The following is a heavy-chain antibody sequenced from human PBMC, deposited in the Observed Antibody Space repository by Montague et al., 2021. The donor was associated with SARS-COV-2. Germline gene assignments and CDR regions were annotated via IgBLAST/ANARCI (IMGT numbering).Heavy chain of an antibody. J-gene: IGHJ5*02. D-gene: IGHD2-21*01. CDR2: ISDRGST. Sequence: SETLSLTCTVSGGSISSSSYYWGWIRQPPGKELEWMGSISDRGSTYYNPSLKSRVTISVDTSKNQFSLKLSSVTAADTAVYYCARHRYIVVVIDIPCWFDPWGQGTVVTVSS. V-gene: IGHV4-39*01. CDR3: ARHRYIVVVIDIPCWFDP. CDR1: GGSISSSSYY.